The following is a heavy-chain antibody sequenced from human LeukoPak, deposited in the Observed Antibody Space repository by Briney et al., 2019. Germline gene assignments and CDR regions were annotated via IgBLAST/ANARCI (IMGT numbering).Heavy chain of an antibody. CDR3: ARDPGYCSSTSCYYYFDY. Sequence: GGSLRLSCAASGFTFSSYWMSWVRQAPGKGLEWVANIKQDGSEKYYVDSVKGRFTISRDNAKNSLYLQMSSLRAEDTAVYYCARDPGYCSSTSCYYYFDYWGQGTLVTVSS. J-gene: IGHJ4*02. V-gene: IGHV3-7*03. CDR1: GFTFSSYW. CDR2: IKQDGSEK. D-gene: IGHD2-2*01.